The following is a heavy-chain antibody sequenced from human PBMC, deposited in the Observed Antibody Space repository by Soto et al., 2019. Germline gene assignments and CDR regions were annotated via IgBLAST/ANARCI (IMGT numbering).Heavy chain of an antibody. CDR2: IYHSGST. CDR3: ARDPRIAVAGPYFDY. V-gene: IGHV4-4*02. Sequence: QVQLQESGPGLVKPSGTLSLTCAVSGGSISSSNWWSWVRQPPGKGLEWIGEIYHSGSTNYNPSLKGRVTISVDKSKNQFSLKLSSVTAADTAVYYCARDPRIAVAGPYFDYWGQGTLVTVSS. CDR1: GGSISSSNW. J-gene: IGHJ4*02. D-gene: IGHD6-19*01.